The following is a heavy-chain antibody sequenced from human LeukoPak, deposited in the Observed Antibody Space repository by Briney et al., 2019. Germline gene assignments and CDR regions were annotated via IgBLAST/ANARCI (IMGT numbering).Heavy chain of an antibody. CDR1: GESFSGNL. Sequence: SETLSLTCAVSGESFSGNLWTWIRQSPGKGLEWIGEIDNNGITNYNPSLKRRVPMSVDTTRKRFSLRLTSESAAGTGVYYCARGSGGAKAVYFDYWGRGSLVTVSS. CDR3: ARGSGGAKAVYFDY. CDR2: IDNNGIT. D-gene: IGHD3-16*01. V-gene: IGHV4-34*01. J-gene: IGHJ4*02.